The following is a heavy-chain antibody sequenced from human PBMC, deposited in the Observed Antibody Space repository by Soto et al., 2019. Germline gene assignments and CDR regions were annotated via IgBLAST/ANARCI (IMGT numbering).Heavy chain of an antibody. CDR3: ARPDRDWYFDL. J-gene: IGHJ2*01. CDR1: GFTFSTYS. V-gene: IGHV3-21*01. Sequence: EAQLVESGGGLVKPGGSLRLSCAASGFTFSTYSMNWVRQAPGKGLEWVSSISSSSSYIYYADSVKGRFTISRDNAKNSLYLQMNSLRAEDTAVYYCARPDRDWYFDLWGRGTLVTVSS. CDR2: ISSSSSYI.